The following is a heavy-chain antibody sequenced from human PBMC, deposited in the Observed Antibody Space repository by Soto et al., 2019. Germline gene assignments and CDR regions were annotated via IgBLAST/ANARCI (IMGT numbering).Heavy chain of an antibody. Sequence: EVQLVESGGGLVQPGGSLRLSCAASGFTFSSFWMHWVRQAPGKGLVWVSRINRGGSDTNYADSVKGRFTISRDNAKNTLYRQMNSLSAEDTAVYHCAMFRDGVGYWGQGTLVTVSS. D-gene: IGHD2-21*01. V-gene: IGHV3-74*01. CDR1: GFTFSSFW. J-gene: IGHJ4*02. CDR3: AMFRDGVGY. CDR2: INRGGSDT.